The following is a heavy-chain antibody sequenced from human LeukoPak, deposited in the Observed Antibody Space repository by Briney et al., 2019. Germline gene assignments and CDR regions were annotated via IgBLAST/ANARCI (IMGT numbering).Heavy chain of an antibody. CDR1: GFTFSSYS. V-gene: IGHV3-21*01. J-gene: IGHJ4*02. D-gene: IGHD6-19*01. Sequence: GGSLRLSCAASGFTFSSYSMNWVRQAPGKGLEWVSSISSSSSYIYYADSVKGRFTISRDNAKNSLYLQMNSLRAEDTAVYYCAGFAVAGTYPLFDYWGQGTLVTVSS. CDR2: ISSSSSYI. CDR3: AGFAVAGTYPLFDY.